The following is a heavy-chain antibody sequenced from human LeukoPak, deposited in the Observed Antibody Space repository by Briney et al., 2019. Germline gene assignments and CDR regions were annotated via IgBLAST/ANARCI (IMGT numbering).Heavy chain of an antibody. J-gene: IGHJ4*02. Sequence: SETLSFTCTVSGGSISSYYWSWIRQPPGKGLEWIGYIYYSGSTNYNPSLKSRVTISVDTSKNQFSLKLSSVTAADTAVYYCARGRGGDYWGQGTLVTVSS. D-gene: IGHD4-23*01. CDR2: IYYSGST. V-gene: IGHV4-59*01. CDR3: ARGRGGDY. CDR1: GGSISSYY.